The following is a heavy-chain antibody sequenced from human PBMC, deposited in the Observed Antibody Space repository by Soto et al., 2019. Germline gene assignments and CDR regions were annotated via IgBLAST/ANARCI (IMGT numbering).Heavy chain of an antibody. Sequence: GGSLRLSCAASGFTVSSNYMSWVRQAPGKGLEWVSVIYSGGSTYYADSVKGRFTISRDNSKNTLYLQMNGLRAEDTAVYYCARDLLITGTTPPYYYYGMDVWGQGTTVTVSS. CDR3: ARDLLITGTTPPYYYYGMDV. J-gene: IGHJ6*02. D-gene: IGHD1-7*01. CDR2: IYSGGST. CDR1: GFTVSSNY. V-gene: IGHV3-53*01.